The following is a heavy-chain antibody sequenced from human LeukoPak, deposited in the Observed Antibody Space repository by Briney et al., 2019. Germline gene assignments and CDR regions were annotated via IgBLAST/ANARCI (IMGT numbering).Heavy chain of an antibody. CDR3: AKGYYGSGSNYFDY. D-gene: IGHD3-10*01. J-gene: IGHJ4*02. CDR2: ISWNSGSI. Sequence: GGSLRLSCAASGFTFDDYAMHWVRQAPGKGLEWVSGISWNSGSIGYAGSVKGRFIISRDNAKNSLYLQMNSLRAEDMALYYCAKGYYGSGSNYFDYWGQGTQVTVSS. CDR1: GFTFDDYA. V-gene: IGHV3-9*03.